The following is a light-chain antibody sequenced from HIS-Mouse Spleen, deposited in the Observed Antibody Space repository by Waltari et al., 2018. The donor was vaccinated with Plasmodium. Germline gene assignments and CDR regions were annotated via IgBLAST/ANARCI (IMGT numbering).Light chain of an antibody. CDR3: QQRYSTPPT. CDR1: QSISSY. V-gene: IGKV1-39*01. CDR2: AAS. Sequence: DIQMTQSPSSLSASVGDRVTITCRASQSISSYLNWYQQKPGKAPKLLIYAASSLQSGVPSRFSGSGSGTDFTLTISSLQPEDFATYYCQQRYSTPPTFGGGTK. J-gene: IGKJ4*01.